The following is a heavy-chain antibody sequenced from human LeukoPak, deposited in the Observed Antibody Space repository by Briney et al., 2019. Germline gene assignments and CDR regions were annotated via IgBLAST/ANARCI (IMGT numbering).Heavy chain of an antibody. V-gene: IGHV1-46*01. Sequence: GASVKVSCKASGYTFTSYYMHWVRQAPGQGLEWMGIINPSGGSTSYAQKFQGRVTMTRDTSTSTVYMELSSLRSEDTAVYYCVRDMHCSSTSCHSGRWYFDYWGQGTLVTVSS. CDR2: INPSGGST. D-gene: IGHD2-2*01. CDR1: GYTFTSYY. CDR3: VRDMHCSSTSCHSGRWYFDY. J-gene: IGHJ4*02.